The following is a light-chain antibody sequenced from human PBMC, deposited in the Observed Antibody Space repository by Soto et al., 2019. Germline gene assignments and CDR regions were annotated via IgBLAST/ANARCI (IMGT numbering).Light chain of an antibody. CDR2: EDT. J-gene: IGLJ2*01. Sequence: QSALTQPASVSGSPGQSITISCTGTSSDIGSYDRVSWYQRHPGKAPKHMIYEDTRRPSGISNRFSGSKSGYTASLTISGLQAEDEADYYCCSYAGSNIFEVFGGGTKLTVL. V-gene: IGLV2-23*02. CDR1: SSDIGSYDR. CDR3: CSYAGSNIFEV.